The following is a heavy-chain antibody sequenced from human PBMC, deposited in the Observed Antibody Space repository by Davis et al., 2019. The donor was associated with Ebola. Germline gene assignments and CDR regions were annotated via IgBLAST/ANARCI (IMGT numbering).Heavy chain of an antibody. J-gene: IGHJ4*02. CDR1: GFTFSSYW. CDR3: AKSTVVVADHDY. D-gene: IGHD2-15*01. V-gene: IGHV3-74*01. Sequence: GESLKISCAASGFTFSSYWMHWVRQAPGKGPVWVARINTHESGTTYADSVKGRFTISRDNSKNTLYLQMNSLRAEDTAVYYCAKSTVVVADHDYWGQGTLVTVSS. CDR2: INTHESGT.